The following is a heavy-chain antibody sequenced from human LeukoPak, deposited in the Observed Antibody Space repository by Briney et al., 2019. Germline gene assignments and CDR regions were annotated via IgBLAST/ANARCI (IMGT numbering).Heavy chain of an antibody. V-gene: IGHV3-7*01. Sequence: GGALRLSFAASGCPFSSYWMSWGRRAPGKGREWGANIKQDGREKYYVDSVKGRFTISRDNSKNSLYLQMNSLRAEDTAVYYCARESSSGYYFDYYYGMDVWGQGTTATVSS. CDR1: GCPFSSYW. CDR2: IKQDGREK. D-gene: IGHD3-22*01. CDR3: ARESSSGYYFDYYYGMDV. J-gene: IGHJ6*02.